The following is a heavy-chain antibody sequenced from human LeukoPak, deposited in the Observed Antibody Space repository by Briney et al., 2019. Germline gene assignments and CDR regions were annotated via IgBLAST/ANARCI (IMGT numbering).Heavy chain of an antibody. V-gene: IGHV1-18*04. CDR2: ISAYNGNT. J-gene: IGHJ4*02. Sequence: ASVKVSCKASGYTFTGYYMHWVRQAPGQGLEWMGWISAYNGNTNYAQKLQGRVTMTTDTSTSTAYMELRSLRSDDTAVYYCARTRRSVDGGSYYYWGQGTLVTVSS. D-gene: IGHD1-26*01. CDR1: GYTFTGYY. CDR3: ARTRRSVDGGSYYY.